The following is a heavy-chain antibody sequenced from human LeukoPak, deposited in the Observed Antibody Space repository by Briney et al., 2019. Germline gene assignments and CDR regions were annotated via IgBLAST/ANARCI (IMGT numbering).Heavy chain of an antibody. V-gene: IGHV4-59*01. Sequence: SETLSLTCTVSGGSISSYYWSWIRQPPGKGLEWIGYIYYSGSTNYNPSLKSRVTISVDTSKNQFSLKLSSVTAADTAVYYCAREVTGYFDLWGRGTLVTVSS. CDR2: IYYSGST. CDR3: AREVTGYFDL. CDR1: GGSISSYY. J-gene: IGHJ2*01.